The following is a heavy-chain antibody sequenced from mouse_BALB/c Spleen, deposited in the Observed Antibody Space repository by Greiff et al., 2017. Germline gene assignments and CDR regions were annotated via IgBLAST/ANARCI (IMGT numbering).Heavy chain of an antibody. D-gene: IGHD2-2*01. V-gene: IGHV5-12-2*01. CDR1: GFTFSSYT. J-gene: IGHJ1*01. Sequence: VESGGGLVQPGGSLKLSCAASGFTFSSYTMSWVRQTPEKRLEWVAYISNGGGSTYYPDTVKGRFTISRDNAKNTLYLQMSSLKSEDTAMYYCARNYYGYDWWYFDVWGAGTTVTVSS. CDR3: ARNYYGYDWWYFDV. CDR2: ISNGGGST.